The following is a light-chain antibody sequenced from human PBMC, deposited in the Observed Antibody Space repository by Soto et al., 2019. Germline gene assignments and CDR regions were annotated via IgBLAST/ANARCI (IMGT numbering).Light chain of an antibody. Sequence: EIMMTQSPVTLSVSPGERATLSCRASQSVGSNLAWYQQKPGQAPRLLVYSSSTRATDVPARFTGSGSGTEFTLTVSSLQSEHVAVYFCQHYTQWPRFTFGQGTRLEIK. J-gene: IGKJ2*01. CDR3: QHYTQWPRFT. CDR2: SSS. V-gene: IGKV3-15*01. CDR1: QSVGSN.